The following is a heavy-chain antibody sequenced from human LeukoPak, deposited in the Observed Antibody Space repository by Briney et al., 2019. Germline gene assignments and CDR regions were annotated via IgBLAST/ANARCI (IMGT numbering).Heavy chain of an antibody. CDR3: ARPKVEMATTVAFDY. V-gene: IGHV1-69*05. Sequence: ASVKVSCKASGGTFSSYAINWVRQAPGQGLEWMGRIIPIFGTANYAQKFQCRVTITTDESTSTAYMELSSLRSEDTAVYYCARPKVEMATTVAFDYWGQGTLVTVSS. J-gene: IGHJ4*02. CDR1: GGTFSSYA. CDR2: IIPIFGTA. D-gene: IGHD5-24*01.